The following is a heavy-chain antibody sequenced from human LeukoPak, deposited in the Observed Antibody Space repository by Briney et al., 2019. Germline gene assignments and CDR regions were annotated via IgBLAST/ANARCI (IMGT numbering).Heavy chain of an antibody. CDR1: GFTFSNAW. CDR2: IKSKTDGGTT. J-gene: IGHJ4*02. V-gene: IGHV3-15*01. D-gene: IGHD3-22*01. CDR3: TTDPDYYDSSGYSGY. Sequence: GGSLRLSCAASGFTFSNAWMSWVRQAPGKGLEWVGRIKSKTDGGTTDYAAPVKGRFTISRDDSKNTLYLQMNSLKTEDTAVYYCTTDPDYYDSSGYSGYWGQGTLVTVSS.